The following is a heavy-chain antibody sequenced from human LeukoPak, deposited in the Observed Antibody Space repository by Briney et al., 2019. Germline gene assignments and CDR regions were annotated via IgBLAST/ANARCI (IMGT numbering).Heavy chain of an antibody. CDR1: GYTFTSYY. Sequence: ASVKVSCKASGYTFTSYYMHWVRQAPGQGLEWVGIINPSGGSTSYAQKFQGRVTMTRDTSTSTVYMELSSLRSEDTAVYYCARVAAAIFGYYYYGMDVWGQGTTVTVSS. CDR3: ARVAAAIFGYYYYGMDV. V-gene: IGHV1-46*01. D-gene: IGHD2-2*01. J-gene: IGHJ6*02. CDR2: INPSGGST.